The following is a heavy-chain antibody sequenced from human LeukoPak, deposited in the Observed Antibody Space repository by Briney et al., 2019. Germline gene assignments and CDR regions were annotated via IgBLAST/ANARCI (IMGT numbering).Heavy chain of an antibody. D-gene: IGHD3-22*01. CDR1: GYTFTTYV. J-gene: IGHJ4*02. V-gene: IGHV1-18*01. CDR3: ARGSYYDSSGYNDY. CDR2: ISAYNGNT. Sequence: ASVKVSCKASGYTFTTYVISWVRQAPGQGLEWMGWISAYNGNTNYAQKFQGRVTITADESTSTAYMELSSLRSEDTAVYYCARGSYYDSSGYNDYWGQGTLVTVSS.